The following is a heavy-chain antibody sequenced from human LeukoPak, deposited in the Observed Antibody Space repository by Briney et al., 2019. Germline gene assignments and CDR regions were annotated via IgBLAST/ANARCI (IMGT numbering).Heavy chain of an antibody. CDR2: ISGSGGST. CDR1: GFTFSSYA. Sequence: GGSLRLSCAASGFTFSSYAMSWVRQAPGKGLEWVSAISGSGGSTYYADSVKGRFTISGDNSKNTLYLQMNSLRAEDTAVYYCAKAYSSYYYGMDVWGQGTTVTVSS. J-gene: IGHJ6*02. D-gene: IGHD4-11*01. V-gene: IGHV3-23*01. CDR3: AKAYSSYYYGMDV.